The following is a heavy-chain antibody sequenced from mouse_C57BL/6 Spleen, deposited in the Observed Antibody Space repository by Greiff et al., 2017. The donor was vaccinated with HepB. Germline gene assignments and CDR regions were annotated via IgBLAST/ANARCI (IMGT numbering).Heavy chain of an antibody. CDR2: INPSNGGT. CDR1: GYTFTSYW. D-gene: IGHD2-3*01. CDR3: AWDGYYYAMDD. V-gene: IGHV1-53*01. Sequence: QVQLQQPGTELVKPGASVKLSCKASGYTFTSYWMHWVKQRPGQGLEWIGNINPSNGGTNYNEKFKSKATLTVDKSTSTAYMQLSSLTSEDAAVYYCAWDGYYYAMDDWGQGTSVTVSS. J-gene: IGHJ4*01.